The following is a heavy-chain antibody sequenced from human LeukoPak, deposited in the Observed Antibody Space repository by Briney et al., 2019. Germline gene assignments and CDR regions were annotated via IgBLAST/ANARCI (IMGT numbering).Heavy chain of an antibody. CDR2: ISYSGNT. Sequence: SETLSLTCTLSGASISSYYWSWIRQPPGKGLEWIGYISYSGNTEYNPSLKSRVTMSVDTSKNQFSLKLSSVTAADAALYYCAREPGHSGWFESWGQGTLVTVSS. CDR3: AREPGHSGWFES. J-gene: IGHJ5*01. V-gene: IGHV4-59*01. D-gene: IGHD1-1*01. CDR1: GASISSYY.